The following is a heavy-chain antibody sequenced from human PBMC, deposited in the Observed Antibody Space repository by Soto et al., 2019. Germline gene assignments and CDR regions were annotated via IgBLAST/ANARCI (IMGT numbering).Heavy chain of an antibody. CDR3: ARAQKVGFWSGYYSPDFDY. CDR1: GYTFTSYG. Sequence: GASVKVSCKASGYTFTSYGIGWVRQAPGQGLEWMGWISAYNGNTNYAQKLQGRVTMTTDTSTSTAYMELRSLRSDDTAVYYCARAQKVGFWSGYYSPDFDYWGQGTLVTVSS. V-gene: IGHV1-18*01. D-gene: IGHD3-3*01. CDR2: ISAYNGNT. J-gene: IGHJ4*02.